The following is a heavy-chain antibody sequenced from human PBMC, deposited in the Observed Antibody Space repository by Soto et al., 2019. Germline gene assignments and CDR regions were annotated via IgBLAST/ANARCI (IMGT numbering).Heavy chain of an antibody. CDR3: ARTLAARPSPPNAMRPLYYFDY. CDR1: GGSISSSSYY. Sequence: PSETLSLTCTVSGGSISSSSYYWGWIRQPPGKGLEWIGSIYYSGSTYYNPSLKSRVTISVDTSKNQFSLKLSSVTAADTAVYYCARTLAARPSPPNAMRPLYYFDYWGQGTLVTVSS. V-gene: IGHV4-39*01. CDR2: IYYSGST. J-gene: IGHJ4*02. D-gene: IGHD6-6*01.